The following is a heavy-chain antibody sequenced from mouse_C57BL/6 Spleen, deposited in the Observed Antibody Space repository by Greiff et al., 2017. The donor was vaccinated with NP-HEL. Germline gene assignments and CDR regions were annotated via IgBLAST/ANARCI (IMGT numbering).Heavy chain of an antibody. V-gene: IGHV3-6*01. J-gene: IGHJ2*01. CDR3: ARKILGHFDY. CDR2: ISYDGSN. Sequence: EVKLMESGPGLVKPSQSLSLTCSVTGYSITSGYYWNWIRQFPGNKLEWMGYISYDGSNNYNPSLKNRISITRDTSKNQFFLKLNSVTTEDTATYYCARKILGHFDYWGQGTTLTVSS. D-gene: IGHD4-1*01. CDR1: GYSITSGYY.